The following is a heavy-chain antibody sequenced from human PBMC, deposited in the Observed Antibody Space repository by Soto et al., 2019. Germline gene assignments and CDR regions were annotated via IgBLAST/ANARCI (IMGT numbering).Heavy chain of an antibody. CDR3: ARRPPHDYGDYDDI. V-gene: IGHV4-34*01. D-gene: IGHD4-17*01. J-gene: IGHJ3*02. CDR2: INHSGST. Sequence: SETLSLTCAVYGGSFSGYYWIWIRQPPGKGLEWIGEINHSGSTNYNPSLKSRVTISVDTSKNQFSLKLSSVTAADTAVYYCARRPPHDYGDYDDIWGQGTMVTVSS. CDR1: GGSFSGYY.